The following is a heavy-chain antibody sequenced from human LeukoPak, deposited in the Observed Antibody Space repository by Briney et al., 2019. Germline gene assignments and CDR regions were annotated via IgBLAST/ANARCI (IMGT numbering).Heavy chain of an antibody. D-gene: IGHD3-22*01. V-gene: IGHV4-39*01. CDR1: GGSISSPTYY. CDR2: IHYSGST. J-gene: IGHJ4*02. CDR3: ARGGDSSYYGDY. Sequence: SQTLSLTCTVSGGSISSPTYYWAWIRQPPGKGLEWIGTIHYSGSTFYNPSLKSRVTISVDTSENQFSLKLSSVTAADTAVYYCARGGDSSYYGDYWGQGTLVTVSS.